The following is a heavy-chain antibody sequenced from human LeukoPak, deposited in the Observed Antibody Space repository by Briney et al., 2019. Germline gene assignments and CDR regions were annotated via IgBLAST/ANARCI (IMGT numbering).Heavy chain of an antibody. CDR2: INPNSGGT. Sequence: ASVKVSCKASGYTFTGHYIYWVRQPPGQGPEWMGWINPNSGGTNYAQKFQGRVTMTRDTSITTAYMELSRLRFDDTAVYYCARPHDADVTVVFGCWGQGALVTVSS. CDR1: GYTFTGHY. CDR3: ARPHDADVTVVFGC. D-gene: IGHD4-23*01. V-gene: IGHV1-2*02. J-gene: IGHJ4*02.